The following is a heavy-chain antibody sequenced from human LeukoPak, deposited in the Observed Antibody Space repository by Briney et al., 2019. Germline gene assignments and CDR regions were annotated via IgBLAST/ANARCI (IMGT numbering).Heavy chain of an antibody. V-gene: IGHV3-30*02. J-gene: IGHJ4*02. D-gene: IGHD4-17*01. CDR3: AKEIWPTVTTPGHTHFDY. CDR2: IRYDGRNK. CDR1: GFTFSTYG. Sequence: PGGSLRLSCAASGFTFSTYGMHWVRQAPGKGLEWVAFIRYDGRNKYYADSVKGRFTISRDKSKNTLCLQMSSLRAEDTAVYYCAKEIWPTVTTPGHTHFDYWGQGTLVTVSS.